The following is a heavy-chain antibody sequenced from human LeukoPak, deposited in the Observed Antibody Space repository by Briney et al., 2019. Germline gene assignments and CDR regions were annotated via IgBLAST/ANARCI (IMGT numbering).Heavy chain of an antibody. CDR3: ARGGGSYGDYSLWLGY. V-gene: IGHV1-18*01. J-gene: IGHJ4*02. CDR2: ISAYNGNT. D-gene: IGHD4-17*01. Sequence: ASVKASCKASGYTFSGYGFSWVRQAPGQGLEWMGWISAYNGNTKYAQKYQGRVTMTTDTSTSTAYVELRSLRSDDTAVYYCARGGGSYGDYSLWLGYWGQGTLVSVSS. CDR1: GYTFSGYG.